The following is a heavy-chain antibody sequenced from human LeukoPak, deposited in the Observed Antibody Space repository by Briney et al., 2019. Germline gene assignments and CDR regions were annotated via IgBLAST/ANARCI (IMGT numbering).Heavy chain of an antibody. CDR1: GFTFTNAW. V-gene: IGHV3-15*01. CDR3: TTETNWYFDL. D-gene: IGHD1-1*01. Sequence: GGSLRLSCAASGFTFTNAWMSWVRQAPGKGLEWIGRIKSKTDGGTTDHAAPVKGRFTISRDDSENTLYLQMNSLKTEDTAVYFCTTETNWYFDLWGRGTLVTVSS. J-gene: IGHJ2*01. CDR2: IKSKTDGGTT.